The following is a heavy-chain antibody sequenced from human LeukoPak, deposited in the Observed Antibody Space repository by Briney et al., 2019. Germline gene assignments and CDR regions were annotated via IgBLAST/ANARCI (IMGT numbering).Heavy chain of an antibody. Sequence: PSETLSLTCTVSGGSISSYYWSWIRQPPGKGLEWIGYISYSGITNFNPSLKSRDTISVDTSKNQFSLKLSSVPAADPAVYYCAREGTAGTNLNWFDPWGQGTLVTVSS. CDR1: GGSISSYY. CDR2: ISYSGIT. D-gene: IGHD1-1*01. V-gene: IGHV4-59*01. J-gene: IGHJ5*02. CDR3: AREGTAGTNLNWFDP.